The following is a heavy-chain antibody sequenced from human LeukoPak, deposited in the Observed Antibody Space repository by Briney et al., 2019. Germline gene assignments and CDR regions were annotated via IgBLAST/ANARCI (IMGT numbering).Heavy chain of an antibody. Sequence: GGSLRLSCAASGFTFTTYWMGWVRQAPGKGLEWVANIKQDGSEKYYVDSVKGRFTISRDNAKNSLYLQMNSLRAEDTAVYYCARARPISVWGSYRYTQFFDYWGQGTLVTVSS. CDR3: ARARPISVWGSYRYTQFFDY. V-gene: IGHV3-7*01. D-gene: IGHD3-16*02. CDR1: GFTFTTYW. CDR2: IKQDGSEK. J-gene: IGHJ4*02.